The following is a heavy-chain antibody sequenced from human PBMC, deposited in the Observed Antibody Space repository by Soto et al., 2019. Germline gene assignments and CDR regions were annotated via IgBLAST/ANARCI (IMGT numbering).Heavy chain of an antibody. CDR3: AIGYCSNSSRYDAFDI. D-gene: IGHD2-2*01. V-gene: IGHV1-2*04. CDR1: GYTFTGYY. CDR2: INPNSGGT. Sequence: GASVKVSCKASGYTFTGYYMHWVRQAPGQGLEWMGWINPNSGGTNYAQKFQGWVTMTRDTSISTAYMELSRLRSDDTAVYYCAIGYCSNSSRYDAFDIWGQGTMVTVSS. J-gene: IGHJ3*02.